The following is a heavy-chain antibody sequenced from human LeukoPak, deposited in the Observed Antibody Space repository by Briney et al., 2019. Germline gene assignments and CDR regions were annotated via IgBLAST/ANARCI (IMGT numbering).Heavy chain of an antibody. V-gene: IGHV4-59*01. CDR1: GGSFNTYY. CDR2: IFHSGST. J-gene: IGHJ4*02. D-gene: IGHD5-24*01. Sequence: SETLSLTCTVSGGSFNTYYWSWIRQPPGKGLEWIGYIFHSGSTAYNPSLKSRVTMLVDTYTNQFSLELTSATAADTAVYYCARDGLQQFGLHYFDYWGQGALVTVSS. CDR3: ARDGLQQFGLHYFDY.